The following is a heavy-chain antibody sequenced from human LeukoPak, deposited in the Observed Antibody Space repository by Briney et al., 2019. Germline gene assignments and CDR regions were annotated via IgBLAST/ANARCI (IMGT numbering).Heavy chain of an antibody. Sequence: PGGSLRLSCAGSGFTFSTHAMQWVRQAPGKGLEYVSAISRNGNSTYYANSVKGRFTISRDNSKNTLYLQMGSLRAEDMAMYYCARRGAAAGTSDYWGQGTLVTVSS. CDR2: ISRNGNST. D-gene: IGHD6-13*01. V-gene: IGHV3-64*01. J-gene: IGHJ4*02. CDR3: ARRGAAAGTSDY. CDR1: GFTFSTHA.